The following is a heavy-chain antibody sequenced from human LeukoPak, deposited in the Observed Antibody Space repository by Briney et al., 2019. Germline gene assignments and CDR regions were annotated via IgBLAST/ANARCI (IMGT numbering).Heavy chain of an antibody. D-gene: IGHD3-10*01. Sequence: SETLSLTCTVSGGSISSYYWSWIRQPPGKGLEWIGYIYYSGSTNYNPSLKSRVTISVDTSKNQFSLKLSSVTAADTAVYYCASLGRGVIIGHYWGQGTLVTVSS. CDR1: GGSISSYY. CDR2: IYYSGST. CDR3: ASLGRGVIIGHY. V-gene: IGHV4-59*08. J-gene: IGHJ4*02.